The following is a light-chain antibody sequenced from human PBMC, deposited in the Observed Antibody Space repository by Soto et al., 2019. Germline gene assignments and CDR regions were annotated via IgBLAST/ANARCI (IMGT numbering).Light chain of an antibody. CDR2: AAS. V-gene: IGKV1-27*01. CDR3: QKYNGAPRT. CDR1: QVISNY. J-gene: IGKJ1*01. Sequence: DIPMTQSPSSLSASVGDIVTITCRASQVISNYLAWYQQKPGKAPKLLIYAASTLPSGVPSRFSGSGSGTDFTLTISSLQPEDVATYYCQKYNGAPRTFGQGTKVEIK.